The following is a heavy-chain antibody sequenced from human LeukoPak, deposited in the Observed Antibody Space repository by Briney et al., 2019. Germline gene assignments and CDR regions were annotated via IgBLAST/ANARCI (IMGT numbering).Heavy chain of an antibody. CDR1: GGSISSYY. Sequence: PSETLSLTCTVSGGSISSYYWSWIRQPPGKGLEWIGYIYYSGSTNYNPSLKSRVTISVDTSKNQFSLKLSSVTAADTAVYYCARGITMVRGVPYYFDYWGREPWSPSPQ. CDR3: ARGITMVRGVPYYFDY. J-gene: IGHJ4*02. CDR2: IYYSGST. D-gene: IGHD3-10*01. V-gene: IGHV4-59*01.